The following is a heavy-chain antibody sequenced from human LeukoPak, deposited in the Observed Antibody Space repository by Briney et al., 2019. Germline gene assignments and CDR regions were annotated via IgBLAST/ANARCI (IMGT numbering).Heavy chain of an antibody. D-gene: IGHD2-15*01. V-gene: IGHV3-49*03. CDR2: IRSKVHGCTT. CDR3: LLHGLKERLLFDY. Sequence: GRSLRLSCTASGSTFGDYAMRWFRQAPGKGLEWVGFIRSKVHGCTTEYAGSVKGRFTISRADSISIAYLKMTSLKPEATAVYSCLLHGLKERLLFDYWGQGNLVTVSS. CDR1: GSTFGDYA. J-gene: IGHJ4*02.